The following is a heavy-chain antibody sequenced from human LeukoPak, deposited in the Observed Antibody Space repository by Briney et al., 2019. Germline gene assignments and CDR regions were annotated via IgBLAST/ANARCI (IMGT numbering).Heavy chain of an antibody. CDR2: IYTSGST. D-gene: IGHD6-6*01. CDR1: GGSISSGSYY. J-gene: IGHJ6*03. V-gene: IGHV4-61*02. CDR3: AREYSSSSYVYYYYMDV. Sequence: SETLSLTCTVSGGSISSGSYYWSWIRQPGGKGLEWIVRIYTSGSTNYTPSLKSRVTISVDTSKNQFSLKLSSVTAADTAVYYCAREYSSSSYVYYYYMDVWGKGTTVTVSS.